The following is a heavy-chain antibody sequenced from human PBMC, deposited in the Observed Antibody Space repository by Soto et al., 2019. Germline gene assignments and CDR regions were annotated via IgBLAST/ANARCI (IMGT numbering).Heavy chain of an antibody. D-gene: IGHD2-15*01. CDR2: ISYDGSNK. V-gene: IGHV3-30*18. CDR3: AKDRGYCSGGSCRGGMDV. CDR1: GFTFSSYG. J-gene: IGHJ6*02. Sequence: QVQLVEPGGGVVQPGRSLRLSCAASGFTFSSYGMHWVRQAPGKGLEWVAVISYDGSNKYYADSVKGRFTISRDNSKNTLYMQMNSLRAEDTAVYYCAKDRGYCSGGSCRGGMDVWGQGTTVTVSS.